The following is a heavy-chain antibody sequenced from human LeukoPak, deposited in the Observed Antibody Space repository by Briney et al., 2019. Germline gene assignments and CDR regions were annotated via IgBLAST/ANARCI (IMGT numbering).Heavy chain of an antibody. CDR2: IHYSGST. Sequence: SETLSLTCTVSGGSISSGSYYWSWIRQPPGKGLEWIGYIHYSGSTNYNSFLKSGVTISVDTSKNQFSLKLSSVTAADTAVYYCARFYSNGEYFQYWGQGTLVTVSS. CDR3: ARFYSNGEYFQY. CDR1: GGSISSGSYY. D-gene: IGHD4-11*01. J-gene: IGHJ1*01. V-gene: IGHV4-61*01.